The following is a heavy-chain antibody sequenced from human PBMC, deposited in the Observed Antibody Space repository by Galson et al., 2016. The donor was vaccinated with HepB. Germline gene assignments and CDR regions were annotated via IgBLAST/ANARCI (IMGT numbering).Heavy chain of an antibody. CDR3: ARDPHYYEPIY. Sequence: SLRLSCAASGFTFSNYAIHWVRQAPGKGLEWVAVISYDGSNKYYADSVKGRFIISSDNSKNTLFLQMNSLRVEDTAVYYCARDPHYYEPIYWGQGTLVTVSS. V-gene: IGHV3-30-3*01. D-gene: IGHD3-22*01. J-gene: IGHJ4*02. CDR2: ISYDGSNK. CDR1: GFTFSNYA.